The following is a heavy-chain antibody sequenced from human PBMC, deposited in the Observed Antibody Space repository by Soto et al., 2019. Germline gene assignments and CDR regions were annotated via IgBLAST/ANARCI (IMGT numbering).Heavy chain of an antibody. CDR1: GYTFTGYY. Sequence: ASVKVSCKASGYTFTGYYMHWVRQAPGQGLEWMGWINPNSGDTNYAQKFQGRVTMTRDTSISTAYMELSRLRSDDTAVYYCARDRGDCSGGSCYYNWFDPWGQGTLVTVSS. CDR2: INPNSGDT. CDR3: ARDRGDCSGGSCYYNWFDP. D-gene: IGHD2-15*01. V-gene: IGHV1-2*02. J-gene: IGHJ5*02.